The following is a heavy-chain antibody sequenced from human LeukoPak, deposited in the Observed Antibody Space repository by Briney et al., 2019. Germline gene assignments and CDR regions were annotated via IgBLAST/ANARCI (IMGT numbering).Heavy chain of an antibody. J-gene: IGHJ4*02. CDR3: ASGSLASYFDH. V-gene: IGHV3-7*05. CDR2: IKQDGSEK. D-gene: IGHD3-16*01. Sequence: PGGSLRLSCAVSGFTFSSYWMSWVRQAPGKGLEWVANIKQDGSEKHYVDSVRGRFTISRDNAKNSLYLQMNSLRGEDTAVYYCASGSLASYFDHWGQGTLVTVSS. CDR1: GFTFSSYW.